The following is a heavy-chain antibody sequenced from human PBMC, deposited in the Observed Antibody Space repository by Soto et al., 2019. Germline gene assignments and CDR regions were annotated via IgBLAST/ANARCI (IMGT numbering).Heavy chain of an antibody. CDR1: GGSISSGGYS. V-gene: IGHV4-30-2*01. Sequence: PSETLSLTCAVSGGSISSGGYSWSWLRQPPGKGLEWIGYIYHSGSTYYNPSLKSRVTISVDRSKNQFSLKLSSVTAADTAVYYCASGYSYTKTFDYWGQGTLVTVSS. CDR3: ASGYSYTKTFDY. D-gene: IGHD5-18*01. J-gene: IGHJ4*02. CDR2: IYHSGST.